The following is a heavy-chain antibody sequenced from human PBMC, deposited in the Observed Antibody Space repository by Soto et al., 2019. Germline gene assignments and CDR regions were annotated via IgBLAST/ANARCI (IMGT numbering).Heavy chain of an antibody. V-gene: IGHV3-23*01. CDR3: AINSNVGKQWPYAVDY. Sequence: EVQLLESGGGLVQPGGSLRLSCAASGFTFSSFAMSWVRQAPGKGLEWVSAIRGGGGSTYSADSVKGRFSISRDNSKNTPYLQMNSLRAEDTAVYYCAINSNVGKQWPYAVDYWGQGTLVTVSS. CDR1: GFTFSSFA. D-gene: IGHD6-19*01. CDR2: IRGGGGST. J-gene: IGHJ4*02.